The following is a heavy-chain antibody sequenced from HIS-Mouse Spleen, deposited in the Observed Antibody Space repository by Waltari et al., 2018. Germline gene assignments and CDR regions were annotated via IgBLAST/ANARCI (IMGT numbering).Heavy chain of an antibody. D-gene: IGHD1-26*01. CDR2: RNPNRGNT. V-gene: IGHV1-8*01. CDR3: ARGRLVGATLDY. Sequence: QVQLVQSGAEVKKPGASVKVSCKASGYTFTSYDINWVRQATGQGLEWMEWRNPNRGNTGYAQKVQGRVTMTRNTSISTAYMELSSLRSEDTAVYYCARGRLVGATLDYWGQGTLVTVSS. CDR1: GYTFTSYD. J-gene: IGHJ4*02.